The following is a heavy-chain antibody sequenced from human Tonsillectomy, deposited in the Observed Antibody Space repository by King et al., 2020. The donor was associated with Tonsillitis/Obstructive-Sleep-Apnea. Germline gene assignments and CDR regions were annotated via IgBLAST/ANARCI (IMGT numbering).Heavy chain of an antibody. Sequence: MQLQESGPGLVKPSETLSLTCTVSGGSISSYYWTWLRPPPGKGLAWIGYIYYSGSTNYNTNYNPSLKSRVTISVDTSKNQFSLNLSSVTAADTAVYYCAGMNKIDYWGQGTLVTVSS. CDR2: IYYSGSTNYNT. CDR1: GGSISSYY. V-gene: IGHV4-59*08. D-gene: IGHD1/OR15-1a*01. CDR3: AGMNKIDY. J-gene: IGHJ4*02.